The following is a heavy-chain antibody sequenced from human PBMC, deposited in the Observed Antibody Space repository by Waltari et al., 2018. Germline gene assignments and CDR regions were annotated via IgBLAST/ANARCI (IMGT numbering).Heavy chain of an antibody. CDR2: IYWNDDK. D-gene: IGHD3-10*01. Sequence: QITLKESGPTLVKPTQTLTLTCTFSGFSLSTSGVGVGWIRQPPGKALEWLALIYWNDDKRYSPSLKSRLTITKDTSKNQVVLTVTNMDPVDTATYYCAHRHRDYGSGSSYWYFDLWGRGTLVTVSS. CDR1: GFSLSTSGVG. V-gene: IGHV2-5*01. J-gene: IGHJ2*01. CDR3: AHRHRDYGSGSSYWYFDL.